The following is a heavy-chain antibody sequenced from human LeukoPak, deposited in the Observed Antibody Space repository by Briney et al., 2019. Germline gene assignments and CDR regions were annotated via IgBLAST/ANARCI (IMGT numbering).Heavy chain of an antibody. CDR1: GFTFSGYE. V-gene: IGHV3-48*03. CDR2: ISTSGSTI. J-gene: IGHJ4*02. D-gene: IGHD2-15*01. CDR3: ARDPSGSYFDY. Sequence: GGSLRLSCAASGFTFSGYEMNWVRQAPGKGLEWVSYISTSGSTIYYADSAKGRFTIPRDNAKNSLYLQMNSLRAEDTAVYYCARDPSGSYFDYWGQGTLVTVSS.